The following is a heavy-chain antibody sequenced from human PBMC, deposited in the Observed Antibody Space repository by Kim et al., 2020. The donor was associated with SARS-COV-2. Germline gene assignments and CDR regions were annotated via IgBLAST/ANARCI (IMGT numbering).Heavy chain of an antibody. CDR2: IYPSDSYT. Sequence: GESLKISCKGSGYSFTSYWISWVRQMPGKGLEWMGRIYPSDSYTNYSPSFQGHVTISADKSFSTAYLQWSSLKASDTAMYYCAVYGSGSLPIDYWGQGTLVTVSS. CDR3: AVYGSGSLPIDY. D-gene: IGHD3-10*01. V-gene: IGHV5-10-1*01. J-gene: IGHJ4*02. CDR1: GYSFTSYW.